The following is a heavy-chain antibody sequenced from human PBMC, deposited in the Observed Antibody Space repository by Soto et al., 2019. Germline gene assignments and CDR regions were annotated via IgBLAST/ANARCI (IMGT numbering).Heavy chain of an antibody. J-gene: IGHJ6*02. V-gene: IGHV4-4*07. D-gene: IGHD3-10*01. Sequence: SETLSLTCTVSGGSISSYSWSWIRQPAGKGLEWIGRICTSGNTNYNSSLRGRVTMSLDTSMNQLSLNLSSVTAADAAVYYCARDRGFPDYYGMDVWGQGTTVTVSS. CDR3: ARDRGFPDYYGMDV. CDR2: ICTSGNT. CDR1: GGSISSYS.